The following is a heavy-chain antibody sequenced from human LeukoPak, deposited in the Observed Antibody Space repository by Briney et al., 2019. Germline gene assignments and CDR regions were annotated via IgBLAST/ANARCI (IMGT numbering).Heavy chain of an antibody. CDR1: GYTFTSCY. Sequence: ASVKVSCKASGYTFTSCYMHWVRQAPGQGLEWMGIINPSGGSTSYAQKFQGRVTMTRDTSTSTVYMELSSLRSEDTAVYYCARDFRDCSSTSCLKGYYYYYGMDVWGQGTTVTVSS. CDR3: ARDFRDCSSTSCLKGYYYYYGMDV. D-gene: IGHD2-2*01. CDR2: INPSGGST. J-gene: IGHJ6*02. V-gene: IGHV1-46*01.